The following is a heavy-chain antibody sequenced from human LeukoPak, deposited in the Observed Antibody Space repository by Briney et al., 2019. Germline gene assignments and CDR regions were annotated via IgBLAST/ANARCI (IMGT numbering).Heavy chain of an antibody. CDR1: GFTFSSYG. CDR3: AKLPEPIAARGWSNWFDP. V-gene: IGHV3-30*02. Sequence: PGGSLRLSCAASGFTFSSYGMHWVRQAPGKGLEWVAFIRYDGSNKYYADSVKGRFTISRDNSKNTLYLQMNSLRAEDTAVYYCAKLPEPIAARGWSNWFDPWGQGTLVTVSS. J-gene: IGHJ5*02. CDR2: IRYDGSNK. D-gene: IGHD6-6*01.